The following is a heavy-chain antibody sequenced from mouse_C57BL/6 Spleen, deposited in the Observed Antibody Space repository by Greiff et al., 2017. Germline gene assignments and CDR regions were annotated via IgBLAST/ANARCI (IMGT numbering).Heavy chain of an antibody. D-gene: IGHD1-1*01. CDR1: GFTFTDYY. CDR2: IRNKANGYTT. J-gene: IGHJ2*01. Sequence: EVKLMESGGGLVQPGGSLSLSCAASGFTFTDYYMSWVRQPPGKALEWLGFIRNKANGYTTEYSASVKGRFTSSRDNSQSILYLQMNALRAEDSATYYCARYDYYGSRYYFDYWGQGTTLTVSS. CDR3: ARYDYYGSRYYFDY. V-gene: IGHV7-3*01.